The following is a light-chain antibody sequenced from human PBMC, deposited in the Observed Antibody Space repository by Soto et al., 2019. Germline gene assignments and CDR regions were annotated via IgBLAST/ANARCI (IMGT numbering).Light chain of an antibody. V-gene: IGKV3-15*01. J-gene: IGKJ1*01. CDR1: QSVNSN. CDR3: QQYNNWPM. Sequence: EIVMMQSPATLSVSPGERATLSCRASQSVNSNLAWYQQKPGQAPRLLIYGASTRATGVPARFSGSGSGTEVILTVSSLQSEDFAVYFCQQYNNWPMFGQGTKVEIK. CDR2: GAS.